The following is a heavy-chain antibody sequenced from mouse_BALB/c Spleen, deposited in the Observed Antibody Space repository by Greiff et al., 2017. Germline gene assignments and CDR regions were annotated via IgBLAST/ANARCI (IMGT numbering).Heavy chain of an antibody. J-gene: IGHJ2*01. CDR2: IWAGGST. CDR1: GFSLTSYG. D-gene: IGHD1-1*01. Sequence: VQGVESGPGLVAPSQSLSITCTVSGFSLTSYGVHWVRQPPGKGLEWLGVIWAGGSTNYNSALMSRLSISKDNSKSQVFLKMNSLQTDDTAMYYCARDPFYYGSSYGYFDYWGQGTTLTVSS. CDR3: ARDPFYYGSSYGYFDY. V-gene: IGHV2-9*02.